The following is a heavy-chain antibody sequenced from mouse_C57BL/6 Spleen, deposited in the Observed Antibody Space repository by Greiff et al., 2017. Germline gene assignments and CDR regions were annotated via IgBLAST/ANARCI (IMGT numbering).Heavy chain of an antibody. D-gene: IGHD2-2*01. Sequence: DVMLVESGGGLVKPGGSLKLSCAASGFTFSSYTMSWVRQTPEKRLEWVATISGGGGNTYYPDSVKGRFTISRDNAKNTLYLQMSSLRSEDTALYYCAGYVGGYYYAMDYWGQGTSVTVSS. CDR1: GFTFSSYT. CDR2: ISGGGGNT. V-gene: IGHV5-9*01. CDR3: AGYVGGYYYAMDY. J-gene: IGHJ4*01.